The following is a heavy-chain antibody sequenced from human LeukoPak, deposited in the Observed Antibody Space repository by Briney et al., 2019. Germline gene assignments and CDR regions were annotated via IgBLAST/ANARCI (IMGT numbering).Heavy chain of an antibody. CDR1: GYTFTDPY. Sequence: ASVKVSCKTSGYTFTDPYIHWVRQAPGQGLEWMGRNNPNSGDSNYSQKFQGRVTMTRDTSISTAYMEMSRLTFDDTAVYYCARSARHCNNGVCFTDYYIDLWGKGTTVIVSS. D-gene: IGHD2-8*01. CDR3: ARSARHCNNGVCFTDYYIDL. V-gene: IGHV1-2*06. CDR2: NNPNSGDS. J-gene: IGHJ6*03.